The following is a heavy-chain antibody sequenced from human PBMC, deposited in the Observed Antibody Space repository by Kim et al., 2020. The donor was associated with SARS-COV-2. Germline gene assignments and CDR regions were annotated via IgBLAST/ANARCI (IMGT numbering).Heavy chain of an antibody. J-gene: IGHJ6*02. CDR3: TTRGMTTVTTAEVVDV. V-gene: IGHV3-15*01. D-gene: IGHD4-4*01. Sequence: VKGRFTISRDDSKNTLYLQMNSLKTEDTAVYYCTTRGMTTVTTAEVVDVWGQGTTVTVSS.